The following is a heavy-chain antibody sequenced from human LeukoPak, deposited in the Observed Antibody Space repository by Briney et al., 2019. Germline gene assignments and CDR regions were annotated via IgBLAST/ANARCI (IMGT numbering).Heavy chain of an antibody. D-gene: IGHD4-17*01. CDR1: GGSISSSSYY. Sequence: SETLSLTCTVSGGSISSSSYYWGWIRQPPGKGLEWIGSIYYSGSTYYNPSLKSRVTISVDTSKNQFSLKLSSVTAADTAVYYCARFTVTYFDYWGQGTLVTVSS. CDR3: ARFTVTYFDY. J-gene: IGHJ4*02. V-gene: IGHV4-39*01. CDR2: IYYSGST.